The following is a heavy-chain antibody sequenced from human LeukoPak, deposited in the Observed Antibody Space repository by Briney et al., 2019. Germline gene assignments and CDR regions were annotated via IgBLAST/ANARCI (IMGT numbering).Heavy chain of an antibody. V-gene: IGHV3-48*04. Sequence: PGGSLRLSCAASGFTFSSYSMNWVRQAPGKGLEWVSYISSSSTIYYADSVKGRFTISRDNAKNSLYLQMNSLRAEDTAVYYCARDSSPGDYYYMDVWGKGTTVTVSS. CDR3: ARDSSPGDYYYMDV. D-gene: IGHD6-13*01. J-gene: IGHJ6*03. CDR1: GFTFSSYS. CDR2: ISSSSTI.